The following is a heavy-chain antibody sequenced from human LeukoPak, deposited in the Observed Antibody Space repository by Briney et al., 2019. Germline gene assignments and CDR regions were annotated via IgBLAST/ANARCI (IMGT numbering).Heavy chain of an antibody. CDR2: IYYTGST. Sequence: PSETLSLTCTVSGGSISSYYWSWTRQPPGKGLEWIGSIYYTGSTYYNPSLKSRVTISVDTSKNQFSLKLSSVTAADTAVYYCARPSQKYYYGSGSYFDYWGQGTLVTVSS. J-gene: IGHJ4*02. V-gene: IGHV4-39*07. CDR1: GGSISSYY. D-gene: IGHD3-10*01. CDR3: ARPSQKYYYGSGSYFDY.